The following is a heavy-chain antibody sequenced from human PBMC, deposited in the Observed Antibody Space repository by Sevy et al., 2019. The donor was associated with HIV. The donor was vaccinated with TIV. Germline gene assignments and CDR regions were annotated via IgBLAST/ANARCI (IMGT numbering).Heavy chain of an antibody. J-gene: IGHJ4*02. V-gene: IGHV1-18*01. Sequence: ASVKVSCKASGYTFSSYGISWVRQAPGQGLEWMGWISGYNGNTKYVEKIQGRVTMTIDTVTSTAYMELRSLRSDDTDIYYCARDRSHYGSGSYYNPLDYWGPGIPVTVSS. CDR2: ISGYNGNT. D-gene: IGHD3-10*01. CDR1: GYTFSSYG. CDR3: ARDRSHYGSGSYYNPLDY.